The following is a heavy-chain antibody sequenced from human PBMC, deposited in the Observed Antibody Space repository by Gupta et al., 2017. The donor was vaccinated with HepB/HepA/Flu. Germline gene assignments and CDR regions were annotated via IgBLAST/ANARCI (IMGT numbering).Heavy chain of an antibody. V-gene: IGHV3-21*01. CDR3: ARTRFVRKTMTETSDY. CDR2: ISSTSNYI. J-gene: IGHJ4*02. Sequence: EVQLVESGGGLVKPGGSLRLYCAASGFTFSTYSMSWVRQAPGKGLEWVSSISSTSNYIYYADSVKGRFTISRDNAKNSLYLQLNSLRADDTAVYYCARTRFVRKTMTETSDYWGQGTLVTVFS. D-gene: IGHD2-21*02. CDR1: GFTFSTYS.